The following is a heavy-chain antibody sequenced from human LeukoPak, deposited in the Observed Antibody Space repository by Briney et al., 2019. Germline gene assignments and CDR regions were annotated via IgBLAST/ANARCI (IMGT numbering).Heavy chain of an antibody. CDR3: ARALDYYDSSGYPTYYFDY. CDR2: IYTSGST. D-gene: IGHD3-22*01. V-gene: IGHV4-61*02. J-gene: IGHJ4*02. Sequence: SETLSLTCTVSGGSISSGSYYWSWIRQPAGKGLEWIGRIYTSGSTNYNPSLKSRVTISVDTSKNQFSLKLSSVTAADTAVYYCARALDYYDSSGYPTYYFDYWGQGTLVTVSS. CDR1: GGSISSGSYY.